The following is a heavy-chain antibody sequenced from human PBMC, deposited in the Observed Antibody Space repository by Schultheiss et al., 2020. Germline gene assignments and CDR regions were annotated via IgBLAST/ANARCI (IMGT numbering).Heavy chain of an antibody. CDR2: ISYDGSTK. V-gene: IGHV3-30*18. CDR1: GFTFSSYG. CDR3: AKGNSSGWSWPFDI. J-gene: IGHJ3*02. D-gene: IGHD6-19*01. Sequence: GESLKISCAASGFTFSSYGMHWVRQAPGKGLEWVAVISYDGSTKYDADSVKGRLTISRDNSKNTLYLQMNSLRAEDTAVYYCAKGNSSGWSWPFDIWGQGTMVTVSS.